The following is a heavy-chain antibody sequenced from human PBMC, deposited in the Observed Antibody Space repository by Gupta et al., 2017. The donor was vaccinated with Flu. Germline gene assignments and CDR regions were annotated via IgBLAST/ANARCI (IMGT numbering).Heavy chain of an antibody. V-gene: IGHV4-31*03. Sequence: QVQLQESGPGLVKSSQTLSLTCTVSGGSISSDGYYWNWIRQRPGQGMEWIGYIYYSGNTYHNPDPQSRLTSSEDKDKNQSSLQLSSVAAADTAADYCPPSSGGENGWSGYNGYYYYGRDGWGQVATVP. J-gene: IGHJ6*02. CDR2: IYYSGNT. CDR1: GGSISSDGYY. CDR3: PPSSGGENGWSGYNGYYYYGRDG. D-gene: IGHD3-3*01.